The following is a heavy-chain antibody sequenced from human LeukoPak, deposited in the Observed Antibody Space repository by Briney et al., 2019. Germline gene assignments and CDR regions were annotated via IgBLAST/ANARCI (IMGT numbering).Heavy chain of an antibody. CDR1: GFTFSDYY. CDR3: ARDRLGDYDHSGYYDK. CDR2: ICDSGRTI. Sequence: GGSLRLSCAASGFTFSDYYMSWICQAPGKGLERVSYICDSGRTIDYADSVKGRFTISRDNAKNSVYLEMNNLGAEDPAVYYCARDRLGDYDHSGYYDKWGQGTLVTVSS. V-gene: IGHV3-11*01. J-gene: IGHJ4*02. D-gene: IGHD3-22*01.